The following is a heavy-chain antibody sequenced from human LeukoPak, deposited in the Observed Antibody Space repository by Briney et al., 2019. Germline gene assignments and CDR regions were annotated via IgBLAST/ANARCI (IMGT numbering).Heavy chain of an antibody. Sequence: GGSLRLSCVASGFTFSNYSMNWVRQAPGKGLEWVSSISTSGTSKYYADSVRGRFTISRDNAKNSLYLQMNSLRAEDAAVYYCARDLLLRVGFGELYSLYYGTDVWGQGTTVTVSS. J-gene: IGHJ6*02. CDR2: ISTSGTSK. D-gene: IGHD3-10*01. CDR1: GFTFSNYS. V-gene: IGHV3-21*01. CDR3: ARDLLLRVGFGELYSLYYGTDV.